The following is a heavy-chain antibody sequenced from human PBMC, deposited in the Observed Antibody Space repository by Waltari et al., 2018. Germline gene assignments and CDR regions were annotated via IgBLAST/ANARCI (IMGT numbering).Heavy chain of an antibody. V-gene: IGHV3-7*01. J-gene: IGHJ6*02. D-gene: IGHD2-8*02. CDR2: IKQDGSEK. CDR1: GFTFSSYW. CDR3: ARSYCTGGVCYKGHQGGMDV. Sequence: EVQLVESGGGLVQPGGSLRLSCAASGFTFSSYWMSWVRQAPGKGLEWVANIKQDGSEKYYVDSVKGRFTISRDNAKNSLYLQMNSLRAEDTAVYYCARSYCTGGVCYKGHQGGMDVWGQGTTVTVSS.